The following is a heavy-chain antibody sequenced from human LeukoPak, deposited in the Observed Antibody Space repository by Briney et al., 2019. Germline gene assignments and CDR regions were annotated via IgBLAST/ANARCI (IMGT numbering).Heavy chain of an antibody. CDR1: GYSFTSYW. J-gene: IGHJ4*02. V-gene: IGHV5-51*01. D-gene: IGHD1-7*01. Sequence: GKSLKISCKGSGYSFTSYWIGWVRQMPGKGLEWMGIIYPGDSDTRYSPSFQGQVTISADKSISTAYLQWSSLKASDTAMHYCAGHLNYNWNYQDYWGQGTLVTVSS. CDR3: AGHLNYNWNYQDY. CDR2: IYPGDSDT.